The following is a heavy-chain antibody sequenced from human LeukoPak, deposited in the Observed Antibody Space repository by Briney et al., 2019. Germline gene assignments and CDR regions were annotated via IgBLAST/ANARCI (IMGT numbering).Heavy chain of an antibody. J-gene: IGHJ4*02. V-gene: IGHV1-2*02. CDR1: GYTFTGYY. CDR2: TNPNAGDT. Sequence: ASVEVSCKASGYTFTGYYIHWVRQAPGQGLEWLGWTNPNAGDTKYAQKFQGRVTVTRDTSISTAYMELSRLRSDDTAVYYCVTSSAVGGAQRAFDYWGQGTLVTVSS. D-gene: IGHD3-10*01. CDR3: VTSSAVGGAQRAFDY.